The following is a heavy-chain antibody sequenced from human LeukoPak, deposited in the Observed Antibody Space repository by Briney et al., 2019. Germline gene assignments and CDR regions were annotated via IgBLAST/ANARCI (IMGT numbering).Heavy chain of an antibody. D-gene: IGHD3-22*01. CDR2: ISGSGGST. CDR1: GFTFSNYA. Sequence: GGSLRLSCAASGFTFSNYAMSWVRQAPGKGLEWVSAISGSGGSTYYADSVKGRFTISRDNSKNTLYLQMNSLRAEDTAVYYCAKVYYDSSGYYNPLDYWGQGTLVTVSS. CDR3: AKVYYDSSGYYNPLDY. J-gene: IGHJ4*02. V-gene: IGHV3-23*01.